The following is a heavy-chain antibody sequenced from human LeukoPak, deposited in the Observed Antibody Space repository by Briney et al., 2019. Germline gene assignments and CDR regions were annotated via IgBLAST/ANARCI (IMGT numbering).Heavy chain of an antibody. Sequence: GGSLRLSCAASGFTFDDYGMSWVRQAPGKGLEWVSGINWNGGSTGYADSVKGRFTISRDNAKNSLYLQMNSLKTEDTALYYCTTGYASDWYGWGQGTMVTVSS. D-gene: IGHD6-19*01. J-gene: IGHJ3*01. CDR1: GFTFDDYG. V-gene: IGHV3-20*04. CDR3: TTGYASDWYG. CDR2: INWNGGST.